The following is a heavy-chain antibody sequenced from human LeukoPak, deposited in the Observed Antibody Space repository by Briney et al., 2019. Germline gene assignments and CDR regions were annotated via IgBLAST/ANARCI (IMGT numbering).Heavy chain of an antibody. Sequence: SETLSLTCSVSGGSFSSSSFYWAWIRQPPGKGLEWIGSFYYRGTVYYNPSLRSRVTISVDKSKNQFSLRLGAVTASDTAVYYCAKKNSHYAMEYNWFDPWGQGTLVTVSS. CDR2: FYYRGTV. J-gene: IGHJ5*02. CDR3: AKKNSHYAMEYNWFDP. D-gene: IGHD4-11*01. CDR1: GGSFSSSSFY. V-gene: IGHV4-39*01.